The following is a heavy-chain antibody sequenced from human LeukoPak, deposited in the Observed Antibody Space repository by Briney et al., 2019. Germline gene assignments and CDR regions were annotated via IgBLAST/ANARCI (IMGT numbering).Heavy chain of an antibody. CDR1: GYSFTSYW. D-gene: IGHD1-1*01. CDR2: IYPGDSDT. Sequence: KYGASLQISCKGSGYSFTSYWIGWVRQLPGKGLEWMGIIYPGDSDTRYSPSFQGQVTISADKSISTAYLQWSSLKASDTAMYYCARHAVERLNWGQGTLVTVSS. V-gene: IGHV5-51*01. CDR3: ARHAVERLN. J-gene: IGHJ4*02.